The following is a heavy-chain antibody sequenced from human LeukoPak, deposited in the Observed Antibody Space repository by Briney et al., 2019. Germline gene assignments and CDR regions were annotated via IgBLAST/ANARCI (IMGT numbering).Heavy chain of an antibody. D-gene: IGHD4-17*01. CDR2: IWYDGSNK. CDR1: GFTFSSYG. J-gene: IGHJ4*02. Sequence: GGSLRLSCAASGFTFSSYGMHWVRQAPGKGLEWVAVIWYDGSNKYYADSVKGRFTISRDNSKNTLYLQMNSLRAEDTAVYYCARDYGDHVAAFDYWGQGTLVTVSS. CDR3: ARDYGDHVAAFDY. V-gene: IGHV3-33*01.